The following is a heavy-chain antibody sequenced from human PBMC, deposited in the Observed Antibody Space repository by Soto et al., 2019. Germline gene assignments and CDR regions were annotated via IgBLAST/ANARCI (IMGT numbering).Heavy chain of an antibody. D-gene: IGHD6-19*01. CDR2: IIPLFGTA. CDR1: GGTFRSSA. V-gene: IGHV1-69*01. Sequence: QVQLVQSGAEVKRPGSSVKVSCKPSGGTFRSSAITWVRQAPGQGLEWMGGIIPLFGTAQYAQKFQGRVTMTADESTRTVYMEVSSLRSEDTAVYYCTRDSSAWYVPASYYYYGMDVWGQGTTVTVSS. J-gene: IGHJ6*02. CDR3: TRDSSAWYVPASYYYYGMDV.